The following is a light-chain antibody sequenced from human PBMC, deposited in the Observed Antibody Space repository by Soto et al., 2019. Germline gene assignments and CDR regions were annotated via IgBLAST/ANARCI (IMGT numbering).Light chain of an antibody. Sequence: DSQMAKAPCSRCASVRDRVTITCLARQGITNYLNWYEQELGQAPRLLIYAASTLESGVPSRFSGSGSETDFTLTIASLQPEDFATYHCQHGHTFPWTFGQGTKV. V-gene: IGKV1-39*01. CDR2: AAS. J-gene: IGKJ1*01. CDR1: QGITNY. CDR3: QHGHTFPWT.